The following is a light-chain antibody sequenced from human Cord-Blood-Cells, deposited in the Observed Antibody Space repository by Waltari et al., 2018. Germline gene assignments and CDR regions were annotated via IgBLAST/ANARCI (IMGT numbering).Light chain of an antibody. CDR3: CSYAGSSTWV. V-gene: IGLV2-23*01. Sequence: QSALTQPASVSGSPGQSITISCTGTRSAVGSYNLLSLYQQPPGKAPKLMIYEGSKRPSGVSNRFSGSKSGNTASLTISGLQAEDEADYYCCSYAGSSTWVFGGGTKLTVL. CDR1: RSAVGSYNL. J-gene: IGLJ3*02. CDR2: EGS.